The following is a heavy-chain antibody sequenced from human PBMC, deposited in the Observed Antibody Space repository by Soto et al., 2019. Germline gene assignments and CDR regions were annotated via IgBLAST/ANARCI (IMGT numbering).Heavy chain of an antibody. CDR1: GFTFSDYY. V-gene: IGHV3-11*05. CDR2: INNSSSYT. CDR3: ARTTAAAGGRRYFAL. D-gene: IGHD6-13*01. Sequence: QVQLVESGGGLVKPGGSLRLSCAASGFTFSDYYMSWIRQAPGKGLEWISYINNSSSYTNYADSVKGRFTISRDNAKNSLYLQMNSRRAEDTAVYYCARTTAAAGGRRYFALWGRGTLVTVSS. J-gene: IGHJ2*01.